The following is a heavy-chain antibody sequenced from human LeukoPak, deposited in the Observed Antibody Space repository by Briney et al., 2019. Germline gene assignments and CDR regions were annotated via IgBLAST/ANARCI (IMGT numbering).Heavy chain of an antibody. V-gene: IGHV5-51*01. J-gene: IGHJ4*02. CDR1: GYSFIRYW. CDR3: ARRARIAVAGIDY. D-gene: IGHD6-19*01. CDR2: IYPGDSDT. Sequence: GESLKISCKGSGYSFIRYWIGWVRQMPGKGLEWMGIIYPGDSDTRYSPSFQGQVTISADKSISTAYLQWSSLKASDTAMYYCARRARIAVAGIDYWGQGTLVTVSS.